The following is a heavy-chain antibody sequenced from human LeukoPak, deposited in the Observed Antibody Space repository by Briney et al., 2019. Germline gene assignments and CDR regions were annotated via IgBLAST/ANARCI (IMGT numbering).Heavy chain of an antibody. J-gene: IGHJ3*02. V-gene: IGHV3-15*01. D-gene: IGHD3-16*02. Sequence: PGGSLRLSCAASGFTFSNAWMSWVRQAPGKGLEWVGRIKSKTDGGTTDYAAPVKGRFTISRDDSKNTLYLQVNSLKTEDTAVYYCTTENAHYDYVWGSYRYDAFDIWGQGTMVTVSS. CDR1: GFTFSNAW. CDR3: TTENAHYDYVWGSYRYDAFDI. CDR2: IKSKTDGGTT.